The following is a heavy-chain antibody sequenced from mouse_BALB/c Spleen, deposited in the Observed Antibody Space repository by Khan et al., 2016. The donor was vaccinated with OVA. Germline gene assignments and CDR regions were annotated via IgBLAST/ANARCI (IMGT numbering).Heavy chain of an antibody. CDR1: GYTFTNYW. D-gene: IGHD2-1*01. V-gene: IGHV1S132*01. CDR2: IFPGTGTT. J-gene: IGHJ3*01. Sequence: QVQLQQSGAELVKPGASVKLSCKTSGYTFTNYWIQWIKQRPGQGLGWIGQIFPGTGTTYYNEIFKAKATLTIDTSSSTAYMQLTSLTSEDSAVYFCARGYVGNYEFAYWGQGTLVT. CDR3: ARGYVGNYEFAY.